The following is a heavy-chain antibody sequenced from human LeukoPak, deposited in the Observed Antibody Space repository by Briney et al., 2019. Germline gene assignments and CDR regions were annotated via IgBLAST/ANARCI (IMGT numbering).Heavy chain of an antibody. J-gene: IGHJ6*03. CDR3: SCDGAYGSGSSPHYYYYMDV. CDR2: ISYDGHNK. Sequence: PGGSLRLSCAASAFTFSTYAMHWVRQAPGKGLEWVAVISYDGHNKYYADSVKGRFTISRDNSKNTLYLEMNSLRVEDTAVYYCSCDGAYGSGSSPHYYYYMDVWGKGTTVTVSS. V-gene: IGHV3-30-3*01. CDR1: AFTFSTYA. D-gene: IGHD3-10*01.